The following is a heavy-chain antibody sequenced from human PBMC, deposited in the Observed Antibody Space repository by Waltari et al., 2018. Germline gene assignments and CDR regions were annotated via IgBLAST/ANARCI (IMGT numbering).Heavy chain of an antibody. V-gene: IGHV3-74*01. J-gene: IGHJ4*02. CDR1: GFIFNNYW. D-gene: IGHD6-13*01. Sequence: EVQLVESGGGLVQRGGSLRLSCAASGFIFNNYWMHWVPQSPGKGLVSVSHINTDGSITNYADSVKGRFTISRDNAKNTLFLQMNSLRAEDTAVYYCVMYSSSFLGDCWGQGTLVTVSS. CDR3: VMYSSSFLGDC. CDR2: INTDGSIT.